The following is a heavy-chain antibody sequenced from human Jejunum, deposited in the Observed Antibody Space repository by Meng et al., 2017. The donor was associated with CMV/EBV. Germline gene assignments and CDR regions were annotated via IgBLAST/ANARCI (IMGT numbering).Heavy chain of an antibody. J-gene: IGHJ2*01. Sequence: HPQESGPGLVNPYSTLSLTCTASGGSISSGVFYCSWVLHPPGKGLEWIGFIYFSGNTYYNPSLKSRVTISVDTSKNQFSLKLSSVTAADTAVYYCASPLGILGIVDLWGRGTLVTVSS. CDR3: ASPLGILGIVDL. V-gene: IGHV4-30-4*01. D-gene: IGHD7-27*01. CDR1: GGSISSGVFY. CDR2: IYFSGNT.